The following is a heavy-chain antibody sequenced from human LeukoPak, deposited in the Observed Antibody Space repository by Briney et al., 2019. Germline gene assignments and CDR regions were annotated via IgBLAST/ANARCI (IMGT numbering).Heavy chain of an antibody. D-gene: IGHD5-12*01. CDR2: IYYSGST. Sequence: SETLSLTCTVSGGSISSGDYYWSWIRQPPGKGLEWIGYIYYSGSTNYNPSLKSRVTISVDTSKNQFSLKLSSVTAADTAVYYCARARYSGYDGWFDPWGQGTLVTVSS. V-gene: IGHV4-61*08. CDR1: GGSISSGDYY. CDR3: ARARYSGYDGWFDP. J-gene: IGHJ5*02.